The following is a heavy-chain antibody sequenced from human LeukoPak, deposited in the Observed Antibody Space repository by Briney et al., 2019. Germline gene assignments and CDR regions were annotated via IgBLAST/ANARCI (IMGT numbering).Heavy chain of an antibody. CDR1: GFTFSSYA. Sequence: PGGSLRLSCSASGFTFSSYAMRWLRPAPGKGRVWVSGVSGSGGSTYYADSVKGRFTMSRDNSKNTLYLQMSSLRVDDTAVYYCARWQGQRGNNYYTLDYWGQGALVTVSS. CDR3: ARWQGQRGNNYYTLDY. D-gene: IGHD3-3*01. CDR2: VSGSGGST. V-gene: IGHV3-23*01. J-gene: IGHJ4*02.